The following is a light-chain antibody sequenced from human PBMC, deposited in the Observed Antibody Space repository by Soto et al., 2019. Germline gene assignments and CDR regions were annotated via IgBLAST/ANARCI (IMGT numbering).Light chain of an antibody. Sequence: QSALTQPPSASGSPGQSVTISCTGTSSDVGGYNYVSWYQQHPGKAPKLMIYEVSKRPSGVPDRFSGSKSGNTASLTVSGLQAEDEADYYCSSSTNSDTWVFGGGTKLTVL. CDR2: EVS. J-gene: IGLJ3*02. CDR3: SSSTNSDTWV. CDR1: SSDVGGYNY. V-gene: IGLV2-8*01.